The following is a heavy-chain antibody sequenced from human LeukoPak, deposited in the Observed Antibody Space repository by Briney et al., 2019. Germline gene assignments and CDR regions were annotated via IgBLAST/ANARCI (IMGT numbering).Heavy chain of an antibody. CDR1: GFTFSSYG. V-gene: IGHV3-30*03. J-gene: IGHJ4*02. D-gene: IGHD3-10*01. Sequence: GGSLRLSCAASGFTFSSYGMSWVRQAPGKGLEWVAVISYDGSNKYYADSVKGRFTISRDNSKNTLYLQMNSLRAEDTAVYYCARGRGYYGSGSPSAFDYWGQGTLVTVSS. CDR3: ARGRGYYGSGSPSAFDY. CDR2: ISYDGSNK.